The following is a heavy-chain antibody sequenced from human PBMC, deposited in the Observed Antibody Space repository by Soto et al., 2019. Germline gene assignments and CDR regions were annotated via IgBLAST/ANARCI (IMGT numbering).Heavy chain of an antibody. D-gene: IGHD4-4*01. CDR3: ARDDYKAEGIDY. CDR2: INHSGST. J-gene: IGHJ4*02. V-gene: IGHV4-34*01. CDR1: GWSFSGYY. Sequence: SETLSLTCAVYGWSFSGYYWSWIRQPPGKGLEWIGEINHSGSTNYNPSLKSRVTISVDTSKNQFSLKLSSVTAADTAVYYCARDDYKAEGIDYGGQGTLVTVSS.